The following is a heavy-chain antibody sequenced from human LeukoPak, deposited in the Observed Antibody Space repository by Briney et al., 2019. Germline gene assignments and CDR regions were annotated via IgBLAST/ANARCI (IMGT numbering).Heavy chain of an antibody. CDR3: ARHPAYYDYVWGSYRTPYYFDY. CDR2: INHSGST. Sequence: SEPLTLPCTVYGGSYSGYHGSWIRQPPGEALEWLGEINHSGSTNYNPSLKSPVTISVDTSKNQFSLKLSSVTAADTAVYYCARHPAYYDYVWGSYRTPYYFDYWGQGTLVTVSS. D-gene: IGHD3-16*02. J-gene: IGHJ4*02. CDR1: GGSYSGYH. V-gene: IGHV4-34*01.